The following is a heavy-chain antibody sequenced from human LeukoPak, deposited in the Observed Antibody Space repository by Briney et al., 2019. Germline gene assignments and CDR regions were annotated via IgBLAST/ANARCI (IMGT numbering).Heavy chain of an antibody. CDR2: ISYDGSNK. CDR3: AKGGKYCGGDCYSPLDY. D-gene: IGHD2-21*02. J-gene: IGHJ4*02. Sequence: GGSLRLSCAASGFTFSGYGMRWVRQAPGKGLEWVAVISYDGSNKYYADSVKGRFTISRDNSKDTLYLQMNSLRAEDTAVYYCAKGGKYCGGDCYSPLDYWGQGTLVTVSS. CDR1: GFTFSGYG. V-gene: IGHV3-30*18.